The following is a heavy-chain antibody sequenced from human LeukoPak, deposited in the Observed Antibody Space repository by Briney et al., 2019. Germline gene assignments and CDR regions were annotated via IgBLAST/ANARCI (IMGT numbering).Heavy chain of an antibody. CDR2: IYYSGST. CDR1: GGSISSYY. V-gene: IGHV4-59*01. CDR3: ARGHQTSGSYDY. D-gene: IGHD1-26*01. J-gene: IGHJ4*02. Sequence: SETLSLTCTVSGGSISSYYWSWIRQPPGKGLEWIGYIYYSGSTNYNPSLKSRVTISVDTSKNQFSLKLSSVTAADTAVYYCARGHQTSGSYDYWGQGTLVTVSS.